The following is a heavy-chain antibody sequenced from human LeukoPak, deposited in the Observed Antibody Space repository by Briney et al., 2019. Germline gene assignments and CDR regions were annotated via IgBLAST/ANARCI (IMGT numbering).Heavy chain of an antibody. J-gene: IGHJ1*01. D-gene: IGHD6-13*01. V-gene: IGHV1-2*06. Sequence: ASVKVSCKASGYTFTGYYMRWVRQAPGQGLEWMGRINPNSGGTNYAQKFQGRVTMTRDTSISTAYMELSRLRSDDTAVYYCAREGYSSSPFQHWGQGTLVTVSS. CDR1: GYTFTGYY. CDR3: AREGYSSSPFQH. CDR2: INPNSGGT.